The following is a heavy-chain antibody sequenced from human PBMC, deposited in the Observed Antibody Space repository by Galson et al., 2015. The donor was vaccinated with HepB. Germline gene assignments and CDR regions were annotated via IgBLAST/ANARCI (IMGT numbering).Heavy chain of an antibody. CDR3: ARRYSSGYYFFAGMDV. CDR2: ISSSSTYI. CDR1: GSSFSSYT. D-gene: IGHD6-19*01. V-gene: IGHV3-21*01. J-gene: IGHJ6*02. Sequence: SLRLSCAASGSSFSSYTMNWVRLAPGKGLEWVSSISSSSTYIFYADSVKGRFTISRDNAENSPHLRMNSLRAEDTAVYFCARRYSSGYYFFAGMDVWGQGTTVTVSS.